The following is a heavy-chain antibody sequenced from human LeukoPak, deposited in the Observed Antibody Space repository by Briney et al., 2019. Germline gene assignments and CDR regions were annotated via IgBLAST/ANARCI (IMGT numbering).Heavy chain of an antibody. CDR1: GFTFSSYW. J-gene: IGHJ4*02. CDR2: ITNDGSST. D-gene: IGHD4-17*01. Sequence: GGSLRLSCAASGFTFSSYWMHWVRQAPGKGLVWVSRITNDGSSTSHADSVKGRFTITRDNAKNTLYLQMNSLRAEDTAVYYCAREGDYGDYFDYWGQGTLVTVSS. V-gene: IGHV3-74*01. CDR3: AREGDYGDYFDY.